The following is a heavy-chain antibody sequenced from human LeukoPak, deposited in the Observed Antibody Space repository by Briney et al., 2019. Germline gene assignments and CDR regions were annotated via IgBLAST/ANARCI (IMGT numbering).Heavy chain of an antibody. CDR1: GGSFSGYY. Sequence: SETLSLTCAVYGGSFSGYYWSWIRQPPGKGLEWIGEINHSGSTNDNPSLKSRVTISVDTSKNQFSLKLNSVTAADTAVYYCARGSITGGTYVDYWGQGTLITVSS. J-gene: IGHJ4*02. D-gene: IGHD1-26*01. CDR3: ARGSITGGTYVDY. V-gene: IGHV4-34*01. CDR2: INHSGST.